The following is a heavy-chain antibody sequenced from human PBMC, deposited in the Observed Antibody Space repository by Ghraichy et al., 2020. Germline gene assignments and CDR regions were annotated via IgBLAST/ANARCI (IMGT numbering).Heavy chain of an antibody. CDR1: GFTVSSNY. V-gene: IGHV3-66*02. CDR3: ARSGGSQVAFDY. CDR2: IYSGGST. Sequence: GGSLRLSCAASGFTVSSNYMTWVRQAPGKGLEWVSIIYSGGSTYYADSVKGRFTISRDNSQNTLYLQTNSLRAEDTAVYYCARSGGSQVAFDYWGQGTLVTVSS. J-gene: IGHJ4*02. D-gene: IGHD1-26*01.